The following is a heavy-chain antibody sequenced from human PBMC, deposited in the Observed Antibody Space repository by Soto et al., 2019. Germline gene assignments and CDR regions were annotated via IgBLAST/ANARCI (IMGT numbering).Heavy chain of an antibody. D-gene: IGHD3-22*01. J-gene: IGHJ4*02. V-gene: IGHV4-30-4*01. CDR3: ARVSSYYDSSGYSTFDY. Sequence: SETLSLTCTVSGGSIISGDYYWSWIRQPPGKGLEWTGYIYYSGSTYYNPSLKSRVTISVDTSKNQFSLKLSSVTAADTAVYYCARVSSYYDSSGYSTFDYWGQGTLVTVSS. CDR2: IYYSGST. CDR1: GGSIISGDYY.